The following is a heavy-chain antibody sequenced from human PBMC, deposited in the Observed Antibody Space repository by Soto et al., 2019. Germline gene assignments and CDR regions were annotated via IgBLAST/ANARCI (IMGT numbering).Heavy chain of an antibody. V-gene: IGHV3-23*01. CDR3: AKVRGFGEPFTYYFDY. Sequence: GGSLRLSCAASGFTFSSYAMSWVRQAPGKGLEWVSAISGSGGSTYYADSVKGRFTISRDNSKNTLYLQMNSLRAEDTAVYYCAKVRGFGEPFTYYFDYWGQGTLVTVSS. D-gene: IGHD3-10*01. J-gene: IGHJ4*02. CDR2: ISGSGGST. CDR1: GFTFSSYA.